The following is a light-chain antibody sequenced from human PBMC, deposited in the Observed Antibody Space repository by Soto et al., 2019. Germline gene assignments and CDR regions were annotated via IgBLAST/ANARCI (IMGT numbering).Light chain of an antibody. Sequence: QSALTQPASVSGSPGQSITISCTGTSSDVGSYNLDSWYQQHPGKAPKLMIYEGSKRPSGVSNRFSGSKSDNTASLTISGLQAEDEADYYCCSYAGSSTVVFGGGTKVTVL. CDR1: SSDVGSYNL. J-gene: IGLJ2*01. V-gene: IGLV2-23*01. CDR2: EGS. CDR3: CSYAGSSTVV.